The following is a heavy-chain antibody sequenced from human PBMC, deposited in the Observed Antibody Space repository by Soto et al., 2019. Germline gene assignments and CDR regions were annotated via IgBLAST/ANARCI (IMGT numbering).Heavy chain of an antibody. CDR2: ISGSNGNT. CDR1: GYTFTSHG. V-gene: IGHV1-18*04. CDR3: ARGKKPTGDAFDI. J-gene: IGHJ3*02. Sequence: ASVKVSCKASGYTFTSHGISWVRQAPGQGLEWTGWISGSNGNTNYAQKLQGRVTLATDTSTSTVYMELSSLRSEDTAVYYCARGKKPTGDAFDIWGQGTMVTVSS.